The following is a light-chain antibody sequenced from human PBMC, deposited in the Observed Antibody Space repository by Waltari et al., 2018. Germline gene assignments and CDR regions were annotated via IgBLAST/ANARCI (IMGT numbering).Light chain of an antibody. CDR3: SLYTSSSTVV. J-gene: IGLJ2*01. CDR2: EVS. CDR1: SSDVGSYNR. V-gene: IGLV2-18*01. Sequence: QSALTQPPSVSGSPGQSVTISCTGTSSDVGSYNRVSWYQQPPGTAPKFMIYEVSNRPSGVPDRFSGSKSGNTASLTISGLQAEDEADYYCSLYTSSSTVVFGGGTKLTVL.